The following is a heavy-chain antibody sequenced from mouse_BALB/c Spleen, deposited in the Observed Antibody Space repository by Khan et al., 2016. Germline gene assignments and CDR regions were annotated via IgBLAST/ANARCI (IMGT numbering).Heavy chain of an antibody. Sequence: EVKLLESGGGLVQPGGSLKLSCAASGFAFSRYWMSWVRQAPGKGLEWLGEIKPDSSTTNYTPSLKDKFIISRDTAKHTLYLQMSKVRTEDTAHYNDASTFWYFDDWGQGTTVTVSA. CDR2: IKPDSSTT. V-gene: IGHV4-1*02. J-gene: IGHJ1*01. CDR3: ASTFWYFDD. CDR1: GFAFSRYW.